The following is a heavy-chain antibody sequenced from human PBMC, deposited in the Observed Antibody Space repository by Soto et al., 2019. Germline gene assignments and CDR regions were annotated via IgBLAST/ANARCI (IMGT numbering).Heavy chain of an antibody. D-gene: IGHD6-13*01. Sequence: PSQTLSLTCAISGDSVSSNSAAWNWIRQSPSRGLEWLGRTYYRSNWYSDYAVSVKSRITINPDTSKNQFSLQLNSVTPGDTAVYYCARSLAAAGSTCFDPWGQGTLVTVS. CDR3: ARSLAAAGSTCFDP. CDR2: TYYRSNWYS. J-gene: IGHJ5*02. CDR1: GDSVSSNSAA. V-gene: IGHV6-1*01.